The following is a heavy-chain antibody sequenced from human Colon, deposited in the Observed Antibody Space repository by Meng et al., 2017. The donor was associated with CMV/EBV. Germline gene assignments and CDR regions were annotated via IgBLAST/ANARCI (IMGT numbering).Heavy chain of an antibody. CDR3: ARDPEDGWAYFDY. V-gene: IGHV4-4*07. CDR1: GGSISGYY. Sequence: LPRARPGVATPLGPLSITCIVSGGSISGYYWNWIRQPAGKGLEWIGRMHTSGTTNYNPSLKSRVTVSLDTSKNQVSLKLTSVTAADTAVYYCARDPEDGWAYFDYWGQGALVTVSS. CDR2: MHTSGTT. D-gene: IGHD5-24*01. J-gene: IGHJ4*02.